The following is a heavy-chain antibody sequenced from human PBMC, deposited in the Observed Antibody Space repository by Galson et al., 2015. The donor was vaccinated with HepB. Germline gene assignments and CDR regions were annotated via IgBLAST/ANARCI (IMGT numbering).Heavy chain of an antibody. D-gene: IGHD2-2*01. CDR2: IVVGSGNT. CDR1: GFTFTSSA. V-gene: IGHV1-58*01. J-gene: IGHJ6*02. Sequence: SVKVSCKASGFTFTSSAVQWVRQARGQRLEWIGWIVVGSGNTNYAQKFQERVTITRDMSTSTAYMELSSLRSEDTAVYYCAADPGSVVVVPAGHHYYYGMDVWGQGTTVTVSS. CDR3: AADPGSVVVVPAGHHYYYGMDV.